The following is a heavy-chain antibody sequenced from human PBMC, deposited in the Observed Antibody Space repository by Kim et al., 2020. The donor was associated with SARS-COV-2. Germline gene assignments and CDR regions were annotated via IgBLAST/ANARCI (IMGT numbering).Heavy chain of an antibody. CDR3: ARVGSSGYYRVVWFDP. CDR1: GYTFTSYA. V-gene: IGHV7-4-1*02. CDR2: INTNTGNP. D-gene: IGHD3-22*01. J-gene: IGHJ5*02. Sequence: ASVKVSCKASGYTFTSYAMNWVRQAPGQGLEWMGWINTNTGNPTYAQGFTGRFVFSLDTSVSTAYLQISSLKAEDTAVYYCARVGSSGYYRVVWFDPWGQGTLVTVSS.